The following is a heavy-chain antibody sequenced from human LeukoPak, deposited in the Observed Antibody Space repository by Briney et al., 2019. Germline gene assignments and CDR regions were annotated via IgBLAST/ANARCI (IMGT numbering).Heavy chain of an antibody. J-gene: IGHJ3*02. CDR1: GGSISSYY. D-gene: IGHD2-2*01. CDR3: ARGHCSSTSCYGDAFDI. Sequence: SETLSLTCTVSGGSISSYYWSWIRQPPGKGLEWIGYIYYSGSTNYNPSLKSRVTISVDRSKNQFSLKLSSVTAADTAVYYCARGHCSSTSCYGDAFDIWGHGTMVTVSS. V-gene: IGHV4-59*12. CDR2: IYYSGST.